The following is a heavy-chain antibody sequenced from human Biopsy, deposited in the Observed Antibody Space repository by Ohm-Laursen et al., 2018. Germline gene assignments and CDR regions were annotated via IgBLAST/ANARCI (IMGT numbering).Heavy chain of an antibody. CDR1: GGSISSDY. CDR3: ARATSSTGWPYYYLRYGR. D-gene: IGHD2-2*01. Sequence: SDTLSLTCTVSGGSISSDYWSWIRQTPGKGLEWIGYIYYSGSTNYNPSLKSRVTISVDTSKNQFSLRLNSVTAADTAVYYCARATSSTGWPYYYLRYGRLGPRDHGHRLL. J-gene: IGHJ6*02. CDR2: IYYSGST. V-gene: IGHV4-59*07.